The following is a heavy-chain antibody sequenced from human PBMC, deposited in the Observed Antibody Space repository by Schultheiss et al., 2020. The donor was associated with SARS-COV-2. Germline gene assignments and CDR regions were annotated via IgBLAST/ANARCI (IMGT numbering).Heavy chain of an antibody. Sequence: SQTLSLTCTVSGGSISSYYWSWIRQPPGKGLEWIGEIYHSGSTNYNPSLKSRVTISVDTSKNQFSLKLSSVTAADTAVYYCARSVQLYAFDIWGQGTMVTVSS. D-gene: IGHD6-13*01. J-gene: IGHJ3*02. CDR3: ARSVQLYAFDI. CDR2: IYHSGST. V-gene: IGHV4-59*12. CDR1: GGSISSYY.